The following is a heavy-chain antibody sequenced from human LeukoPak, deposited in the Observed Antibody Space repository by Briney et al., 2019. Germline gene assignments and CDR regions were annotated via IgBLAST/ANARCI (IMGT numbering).Heavy chain of an antibody. J-gene: IGHJ4*02. V-gene: IGHV3-9*01. CDR3: AKEGGYYYDSSGYYYDY. D-gene: IGHD3-22*01. CDR2: ISWNSGSI. CDR1: GSTFDDYA. Sequence: GRSLRLSCAASGSTFDDYAMHWVRQAPGKGLEWVSGISWNSGSIGYADSVKGRFTISRDNAKNSLYLQMNSLRAEDTALYYCAKEGGYYYDSSGYYYDYWGQGTLVTVSS.